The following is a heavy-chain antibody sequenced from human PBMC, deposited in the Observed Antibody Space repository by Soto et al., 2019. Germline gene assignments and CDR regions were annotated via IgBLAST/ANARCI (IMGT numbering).Heavy chain of an antibody. Sequence: GGSVRLSCAASGFTFSGYYMSWVRQAPGKGLEWVSYISSSGSTIYYADSVKGRFTISRDNAKNSLYLQMNSLRAENTAVYYCASDGAVCCSSTSRFWSDGIDIWGKGPKV. V-gene: IGHV3-11*01. J-gene: IGHJ3*02. CDR3: ASDGAVCCSSTSRFWSDGIDI. D-gene: IGHD2-2*01. CDR1: GFTFSGYY. CDR2: ISSSGSTI.